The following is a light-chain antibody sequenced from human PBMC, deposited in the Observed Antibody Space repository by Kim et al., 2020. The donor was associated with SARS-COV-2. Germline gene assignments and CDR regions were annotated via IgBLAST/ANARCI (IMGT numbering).Light chain of an antibody. J-gene: IGKJ4*01. CDR2: GAS. V-gene: IGKV1-9*01. CDR1: QAVNDY. Sequence: DIYLTQSPSFLSASVGDRVTITCRASQAVNDYVAWYQQKPGKAPKLLIYGASNLQSGVPSRFSGRGSGTEFTLTISSLQPEDFATYYCQQPNSYWLTFGGGTKVDIK. CDR3: QQPNSYWLT.